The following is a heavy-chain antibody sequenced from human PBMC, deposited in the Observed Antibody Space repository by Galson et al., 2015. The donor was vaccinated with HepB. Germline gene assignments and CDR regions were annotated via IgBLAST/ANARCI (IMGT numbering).Heavy chain of an antibody. CDR3: ARIYCTGGSCFYDY. V-gene: IGHV3-7*03. Sequence: SLRLSCAGSGFTFSRFWMSWVRQAPGKGLEWVANINQDGSGKYYVDSVKGRFTISRDNANNLLNLQMNSLRAEDAAMYYCARIYCTGGSCFYDYWGQGTLVAVSS. CDR1: GFTFSRFW. J-gene: IGHJ4*02. D-gene: IGHD2-15*01. CDR2: INQDGSGK.